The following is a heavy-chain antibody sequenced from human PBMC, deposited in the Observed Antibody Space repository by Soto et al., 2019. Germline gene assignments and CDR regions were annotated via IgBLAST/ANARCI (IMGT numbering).Heavy chain of an antibody. CDR3: ARQARFITMVRGVWFDP. CDR1: GGSISSSSDY. V-gene: IGHV4-39*01. CDR2: IYYSGST. D-gene: IGHD3-10*01. J-gene: IGHJ5*02. Sequence: SQPLSHTCTVAGGSISSSSDYWGWIRQPPGKGLEGIGIIYYSGSTYYNPSLTSRVTISVDTPNNQFSLKLSSVTAADTAVYYCARQARFITMVRGVWFDPWGQGTLVTGSS.